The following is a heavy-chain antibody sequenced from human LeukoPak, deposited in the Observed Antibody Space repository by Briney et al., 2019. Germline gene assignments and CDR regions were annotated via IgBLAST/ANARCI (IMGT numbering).Heavy chain of an antibody. D-gene: IGHD3-10*01. CDR2: ISWNSGSI. CDR1: GFTFDDYA. J-gene: IGHJ4*02. Sequence: PGGSLRLSCAASGFTFDDYAMHWVRQAPGKGLEWVSGISWNSGSIGCADSVKGRFTTSRDNAKNLLYLQMNSLRDEDTAVYYCAAAGDYWGQGTLVTVSS. V-gene: IGHV3-9*01. CDR3: AAAGDY.